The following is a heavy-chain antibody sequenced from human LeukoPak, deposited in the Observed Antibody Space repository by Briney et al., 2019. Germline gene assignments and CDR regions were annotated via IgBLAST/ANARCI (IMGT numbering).Heavy chain of an antibody. CDR3: ASPNWNVDY. V-gene: IGHV3-30-3*01. Sequence: GGSLRLSCAASGFIFSDYNLHWVRQAPGKGLEWVALMSLDGNQYYADSVKGRFTISRDNSKNTLYLQMNSLRAEDTAVYYCASPNWNVDYWGQGTLVTVSS. CDR1: GFIFSDYN. D-gene: IGHD1-20*01. J-gene: IGHJ4*02. CDR2: MSLDGNQ.